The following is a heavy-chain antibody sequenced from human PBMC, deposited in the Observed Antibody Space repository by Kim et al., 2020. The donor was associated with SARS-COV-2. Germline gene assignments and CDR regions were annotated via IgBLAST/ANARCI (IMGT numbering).Heavy chain of an antibody. CDR1: GGSFSGYY. D-gene: IGHD3-10*01. V-gene: IGHV4-34*01. CDR2: INHSGST. Sequence: SETLSLTCAVYGGSFSGYYWSWIRQPPGKGLEWIGEINHSGSTNYNPSLKSRVTISVDTSKNQFSLKLSSVTAADTAVYYCARAPRSDYFDAWGQGTLVTVSS. J-gene: IGHJ4*02. CDR3: ARAPRSDYFDA.